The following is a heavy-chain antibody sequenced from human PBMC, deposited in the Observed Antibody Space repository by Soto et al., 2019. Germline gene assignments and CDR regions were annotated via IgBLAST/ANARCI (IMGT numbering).Heavy chain of an antibody. V-gene: IGHV3-30-3*01. Sequence: PGGSLRLSCAASGFTFSSYAMHWVRQAPGKGLEWVAVISYDGSNKYYADSVKGRFTISRDNSKNTLYLQMNSLRAEDTAVYYCASDHITSPGVGTADIPGGSDYWGQGTLVTVSS. CDR3: ASDHITSPGVGTADIPGGSDY. J-gene: IGHJ4*02. CDR2: ISYDGSNK. D-gene: IGHD2-2*02. CDR1: GFTFSSYA.